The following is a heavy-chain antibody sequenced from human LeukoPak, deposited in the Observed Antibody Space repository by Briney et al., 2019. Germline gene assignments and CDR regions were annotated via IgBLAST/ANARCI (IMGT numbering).Heavy chain of an antibody. CDR1: GGAISTYY. V-gene: IGHV4-59*01. J-gene: IGHJ4*02. CDR2: IYYTGST. Sequence: SETLSLTCTVSGGAISTYYWSWIRQTPGMGLEWIGYIYYTGSTNYNPSLKSRVTISVDAPKNQFSLRLSSVTAADTAVYYCAREYSSSYYFDYWGQGTLVTVSS. D-gene: IGHD6-6*01. CDR3: AREYSSSYYFDY.